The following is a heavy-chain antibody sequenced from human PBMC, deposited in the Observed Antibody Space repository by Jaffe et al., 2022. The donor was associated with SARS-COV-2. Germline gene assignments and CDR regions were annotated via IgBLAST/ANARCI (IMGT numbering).Heavy chain of an antibody. Sequence: EVQLVESGGGLVQPGGSLRLSCAASGFTFSSYWMHWVRQAPGKGLVWVSRINSDGSSTSYADSVKGRFTISRDNAKNTLYLQMNSLRAEDTAVYYCARVGRGSYYVYYFDYWGQGTLVTVSS. D-gene: IGHD1-26*01. CDR2: INSDGSST. CDR3: ARVGRGSYYVYYFDY. CDR1: GFTFSSYW. J-gene: IGHJ4*02. V-gene: IGHV3-74*01.